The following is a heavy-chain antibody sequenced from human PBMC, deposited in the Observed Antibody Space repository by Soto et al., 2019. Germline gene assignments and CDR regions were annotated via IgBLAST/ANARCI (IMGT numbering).Heavy chain of an antibody. CDR1: GGSISSYY. CDR2: IYYSGST. CDR3: ARRGYSCYDRYYYYYMDV. D-gene: IGHD5-12*01. J-gene: IGHJ6*03. Sequence: SETLSLTCTVSGGSISSYYWSWIRQPPGKGLEWIGYIYYSGSTNYNPSLKSRVTISVDTSKNQFSLKLSSVTAADTAVYYCARRGYSCYDRYYYYYMDVWGKGTTVTVSS. V-gene: IGHV4-59*08.